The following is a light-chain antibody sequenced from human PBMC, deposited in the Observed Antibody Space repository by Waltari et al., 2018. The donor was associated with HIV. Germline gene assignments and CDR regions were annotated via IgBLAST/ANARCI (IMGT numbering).Light chain of an antibody. CDR2: HAS. Sequence: IQMTQSPSSLSASVGDRVTMTCRAAQDISTSVAWYQQKPGKAPHLVMFHASGLQSGVPSRFSGTGSGTEFTLTIQNLQPEDSATYYCQQTAGFPLSFGGGTKVEI. J-gene: IGKJ4*01. CDR1: QDISTS. V-gene: IGKV1-12*01. CDR3: QQTAGFPLS.